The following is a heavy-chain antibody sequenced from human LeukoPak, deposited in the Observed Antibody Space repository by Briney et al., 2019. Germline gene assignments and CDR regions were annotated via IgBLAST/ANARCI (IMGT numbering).Heavy chain of an antibody. V-gene: IGHV3-30*04. CDR3: ARGEYFLPQYYDILTAPVSY. D-gene: IGHD3-9*01. Sequence: GGSLRLSCAASGFTFSSYVMHWVRQAPGKGLEWVAIISYDGSNKYYADSVKGRFTISRDNSKNTLYLQMNSLRAEDTAVYYCARGEYFLPQYYDILTAPVSYWGQGTLVTVSS. CDR1: GFTFSSYV. J-gene: IGHJ4*02. CDR2: ISYDGSNK.